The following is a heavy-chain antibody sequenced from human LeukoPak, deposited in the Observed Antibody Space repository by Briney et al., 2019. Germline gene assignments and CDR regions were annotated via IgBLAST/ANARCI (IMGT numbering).Heavy chain of an antibody. Sequence: PGGSLRLSCEASGLTFDDYGMNWVRQAPGKGLEWVSGINWNGVRIGYADSVKGRFTISRDNAKNSLYLQMNSLRVEDTALYYCARDYGSGSYFDYWGQGTLSPSPQ. D-gene: IGHD3-10*01. CDR2: INWNGVRI. V-gene: IGHV3-20*04. J-gene: IGHJ4*02. CDR3: ARDYGSGSYFDY. CDR1: GLTFDDYG.